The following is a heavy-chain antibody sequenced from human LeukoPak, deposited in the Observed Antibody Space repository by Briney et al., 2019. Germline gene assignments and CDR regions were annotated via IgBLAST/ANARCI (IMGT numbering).Heavy chain of an antibody. V-gene: IGHV3-7*01. J-gene: IGHJ4*02. CDR1: GFTFRDYW. Sequence: GGSLRLSCAASGFTFRDYWMSWMRQAPGKGLEWVANIKYDGDEEYYVDSVKGRFTISRDNAENSLYLQLNSLRVEDTAVYYCKSGGAAPGSFDNWGQGTLVTVSP. CDR3: KSGGAAPGSFDN. D-gene: IGHD6-13*01. CDR2: IKYDGDEE.